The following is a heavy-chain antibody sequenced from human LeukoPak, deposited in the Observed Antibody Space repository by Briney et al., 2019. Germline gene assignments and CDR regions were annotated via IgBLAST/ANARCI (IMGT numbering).Heavy chain of an antibody. CDR1: GFTFSSYS. D-gene: IGHD3-3*01. CDR3: AKDFWSGYYPNY. CDR2: SGSGGST. Sequence: GGSLRLSCAASGFTFSSYSMNWVRQAPGKGLEWVSGSGSGGSTYYADSVKGRFTISRDNSKNTLYLQMNSLRAEDTAVYYCAKDFWSGYYPNYWGQGTLVTVSS. J-gene: IGHJ4*02. V-gene: IGHV3-23*01.